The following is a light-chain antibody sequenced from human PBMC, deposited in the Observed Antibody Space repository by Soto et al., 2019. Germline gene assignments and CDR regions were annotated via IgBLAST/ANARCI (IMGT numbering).Light chain of an antibody. Sequence: EIVLTQSPGTLSLSLGEGATLSCRASQSVSSNYLAWYQQKPGQAPRLLIYGASSRATGIPDRFSGSGSGTDFTLNISRLEPEDFAVYYCQQYGNSPPWTFGQGTKVEIK. CDR1: QSVSSNY. V-gene: IGKV3-20*01. CDR3: QQYGNSPPWT. J-gene: IGKJ1*01. CDR2: GAS.